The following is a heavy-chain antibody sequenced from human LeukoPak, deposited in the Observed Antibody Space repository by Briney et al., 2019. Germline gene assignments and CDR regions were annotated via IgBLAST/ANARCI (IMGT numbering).Heavy chain of an antibody. J-gene: IGHJ6*03. CDR1: GFTFSNAW. CDR3: TKTWSNYYMDV. V-gene: IGHV3-15*01. Sequence: GGSLRLSCAASGFTFSNAWMSWVRQAPGKGLEWVGRIKSKTDGGTTDYAAPVKGRFTISRDDSKNTLYLQMNSLKTEDTAVYYCTKTWSNYYMDVWGKGTTVTVSS. D-gene: IGHD2-8*01. CDR2: IKSKTDGGTT.